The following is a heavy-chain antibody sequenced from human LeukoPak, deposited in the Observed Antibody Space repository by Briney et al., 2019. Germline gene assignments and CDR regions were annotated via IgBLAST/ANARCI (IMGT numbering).Heavy chain of an antibody. CDR2: ISCDESNK. CDR3: ARDRFGYGGNSDY. J-gene: IGHJ4*02. V-gene: IGHV3-30-3*01. CDR1: GFTFSSYT. D-gene: IGHD4-23*01. Sequence: PGGSLRLSCAASGFTFSSYTMHWVRQAPGKGLEWVAVISCDESNKYSAESVKGRFTISRDNSKNTLYLQMNSLRAEDTAVYYCARDRFGYGGNSDYWGQGTLVTVSS.